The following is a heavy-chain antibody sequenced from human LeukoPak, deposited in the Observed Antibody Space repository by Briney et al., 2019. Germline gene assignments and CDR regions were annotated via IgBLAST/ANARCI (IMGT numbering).Heavy chain of an antibody. CDR3: ARAITMVRGVISNWFDP. CDR1: GGSISSGGYS. J-gene: IGHJ5*02. Sequence: SETLSLTCAASGGSISSGGYSWSWIRQPPGKGLEWIGYIYHSGSTYYNPSLKSRVTISVDRSKNQFSLKLSSVTAADTAVYYCARAITMVRGVISNWFDPWGQGTLVTVSS. CDR2: IYHSGST. D-gene: IGHD3-10*01. V-gene: IGHV4-30-2*01.